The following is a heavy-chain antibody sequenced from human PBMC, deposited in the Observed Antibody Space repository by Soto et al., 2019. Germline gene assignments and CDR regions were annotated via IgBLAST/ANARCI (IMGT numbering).Heavy chain of an antibody. Sequence: GGSLRLSCAASGFTFSSYGMHWVRQAPGKGLEWVAVMSYDGSNKYYADSVKGRFTISRDNSKNTLYLQMNSLRAEDTAVYYCAKAWFGELLDGFDYWGQGTLVTVSS. D-gene: IGHD3-10*01. J-gene: IGHJ4*02. CDR1: GFTFSSYG. V-gene: IGHV3-30*18. CDR2: MSYDGSNK. CDR3: AKAWFGELLDGFDY.